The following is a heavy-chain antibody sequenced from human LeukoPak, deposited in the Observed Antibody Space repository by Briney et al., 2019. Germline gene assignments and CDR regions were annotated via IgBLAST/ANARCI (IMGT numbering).Heavy chain of an antibody. J-gene: IGHJ5*02. D-gene: IGHD3-10*01. CDR1: GDAVSSDSYT. Sequence: SDTLSLTCTVSGDAVSSDSYTWTWIRQPPGKGLEWIGHIYDNRISNYNPSLKSRVIISADTSKNQFSLKLRFVTSADTAVYYCARDKDIYYGSGRFDPWGQGTLDTVSS. CDR3: ARDKDIYYGSGRFDP. V-gene: IGHV4-61*01. CDR2: IYDNRIS.